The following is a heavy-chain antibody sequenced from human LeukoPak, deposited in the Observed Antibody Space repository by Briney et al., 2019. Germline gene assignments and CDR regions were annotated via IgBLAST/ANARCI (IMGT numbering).Heavy chain of an antibody. V-gene: IGHV1-69*01. CDR2: IIPIFGTA. J-gene: IGHJ5*02. D-gene: IGHD6-6*01. CDR3: ARHFRLAARWWFDP. CDR1: GGTFSSYA. Sequence: SVNVSCKASGGTFSSYAISWVRQAPGQGLEWMGGIIPIFGTANYAQKFQGRVTITADESTSTAYMELSSLRSEDTAVYYCARHFRLAARWWFDPWGQGTLVTVSS.